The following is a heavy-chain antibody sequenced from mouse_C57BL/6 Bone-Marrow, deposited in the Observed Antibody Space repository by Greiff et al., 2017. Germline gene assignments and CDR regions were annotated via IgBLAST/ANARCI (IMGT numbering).Heavy chain of an antibody. J-gene: IGHJ2*01. Sequence: VQLQQSGAELARPGASVKMSCKASGYTFTSYTMHWVKQRPGQGLEWIGYINPSSGYTKYNQKFKDKATLTADKSSSTAYMQLSSLTSEDSAVYYCARYNYCSSQYYFDYWGQGTTLTVSS. CDR3: ARYNYCSSQYYFDY. V-gene: IGHV1-4*01. CDR2: INPSSGYT. CDR1: GYTFTSYT. D-gene: IGHD1-1*01.